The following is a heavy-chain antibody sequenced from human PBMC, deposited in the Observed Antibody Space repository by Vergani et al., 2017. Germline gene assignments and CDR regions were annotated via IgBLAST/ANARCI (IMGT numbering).Heavy chain of an antibody. CDR2: INTNTGNP. CDR1: GYTFTGYY. J-gene: IGHJ4*02. Sequence: QVQLVQSGAEVKKPGASVKVSCKASGYTFTGYYMHWVRQAPGQGLEWMGWINTNTGNPTYAQGFTGRFVFSLDTSVSTAYLQISSLKADDTALYYCASGRRLAQFDYWGQGTLVTVSS. CDR3: ASGRRLAQFDY. D-gene: IGHD6-19*01. V-gene: IGHV7-4-1*02.